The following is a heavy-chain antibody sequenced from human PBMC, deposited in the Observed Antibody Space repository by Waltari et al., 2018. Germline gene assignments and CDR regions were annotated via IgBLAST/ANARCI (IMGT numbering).Heavy chain of an antibody. CDR1: GCSISSGGNY. CDR3: ARADPLYRDAFDI. D-gene: IGHD2-2*01. J-gene: IGHJ3*02. Sequence: QVQLQESGPGLVQPSQTLSLPRPVPGCSISSGGNYWSGIRQHPGKGLEWFGYIYYSGSTYYNPSLKSRVTISVDTSKNQFSLKLSSVTAADTAVYYCARADPLYRDAFDIWGQGTMVTVSS. V-gene: IGHV4-31*03. CDR2: IYYSGST.